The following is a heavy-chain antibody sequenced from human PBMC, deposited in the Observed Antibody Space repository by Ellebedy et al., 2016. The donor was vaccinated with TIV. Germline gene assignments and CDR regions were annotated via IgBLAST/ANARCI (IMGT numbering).Heavy chain of an antibody. J-gene: IGHJ6*02. CDR3: ARDEGSRGALDV. Sequence: GESLKISXKGSGYSFRSYAIHWVRQAPGQRLEWMGWINAGNGNTKYSQKFQGRVTFTRDTSASTAYMELSSLRSEDTAVYYCARDEGSRGALDVWGQGTTVTVSS. CDR2: INAGNGNT. D-gene: IGHD3-10*01. CDR1: GYSFRSYA. V-gene: IGHV1-3*01.